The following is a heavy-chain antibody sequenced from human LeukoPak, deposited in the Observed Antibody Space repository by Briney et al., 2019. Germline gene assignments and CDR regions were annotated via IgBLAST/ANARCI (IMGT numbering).Heavy chain of an antibody. V-gene: IGHV4-59*01. D-gene: IGHD3-10*01. Sequence: SETLSLTCTVSGGSISSYYWSWIRQPPGKGLEWIGYIYYSGSTNYNPSLKSRVTISVDTSKNQFSLKLSSVTAADTAVYYCARECLMVRGGYYYYYGMDVWGQGTTVTVSS. CDR1: GGSISSYY. J-gene: IGHJ6*02. CDR3: ARECLMVRGGYYYYYGMDV. CDR2: IYYSGST.